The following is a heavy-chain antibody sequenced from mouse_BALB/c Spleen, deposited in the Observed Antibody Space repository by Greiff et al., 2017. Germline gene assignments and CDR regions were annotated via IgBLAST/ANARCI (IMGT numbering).Heavy chain of an antibody. CDR2: IYPGSGST. V-gene: IGHV1-55*01. D-gene: IGHD2-4*01. CDR1: GYNFTSYW. Sequence: QVQLQQPGAELVKPGTSVKLSCKASGYNFTSYWINWVKLRPGQGLEWIGDIYPGSGSTNYNEKFKSKATLPVDTSSSTAYMQLSSLASEDSALYYCAREDYDAAWFAYWGQGTLVTVSA. J-gene: IGHJ3*01. CDR3: AREDYDAAWFAY.